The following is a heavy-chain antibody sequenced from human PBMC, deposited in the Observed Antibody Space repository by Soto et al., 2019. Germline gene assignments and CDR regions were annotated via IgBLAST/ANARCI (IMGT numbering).Heavy chain of an antibody. J-gene: IGHJ5*02. CDR2: INSAGSST. Sequence: TGGSLRLSCAASGFTFRNYWMHWVRQAPGKGLVWVSRINSAGSSTRYADSVKGRFTISRDNAKNTLYLQMNSLRAEDTAVYYCAKPPRFGELFNWFGPWGQGTLVTVSS. CDR1: GFTFRNYW. CDR3: AKPPRFGELFNWFGP. V-gene: IGHV3-74*01. D-gene: IGHD3-10*01.